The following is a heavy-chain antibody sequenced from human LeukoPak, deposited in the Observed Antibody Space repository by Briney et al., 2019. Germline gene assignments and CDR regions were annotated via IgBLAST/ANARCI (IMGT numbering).Heavy chain of an antibody. J-gene: IGHJ5*02. CDR1: GGTFSSYA. D-gene: IGHD3-10*01. Sequence: SVKVSCKASGGTFSSYAISWVRQAPGQGLEWMGGIIPIFGTANYAQKFQGRVTITADESTSTAYMELSSLRSEDTAVYYCAREGDSGRHYYGSGSYYWGSINWFDPWGQGTLVTVSS. CDR3: AREGDSGRHYYGSGSYYWGSINWFDP. CDR2: IIPIFGTA. V-gene: IGHV1-69*13.